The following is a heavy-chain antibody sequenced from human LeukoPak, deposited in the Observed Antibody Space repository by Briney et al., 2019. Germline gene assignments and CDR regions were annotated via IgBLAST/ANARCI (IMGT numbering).Heavy chain of an antibody. D-gene: IGHD6-19*01. Sequence: SETLSLTCAVYGGSFSGYYWSWIRQPPGKGLEWIGEINHSGSTNYNPSLKSRVTMSVDTSKNQFSLKLSSVTAADTAVYYCAREAVANSFGYWGQGTLVTVSS. CDR1: GGSFSGYY. CDR2: INHSGST. V-gene: IGHV4-34*01. CDR3: AREAVANSFGY. J-gene: IGHJ4*02.